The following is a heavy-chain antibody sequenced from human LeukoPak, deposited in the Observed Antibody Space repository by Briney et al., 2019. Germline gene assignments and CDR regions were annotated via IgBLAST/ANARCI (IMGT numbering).Heavy chain of an antibody. CDR1: GGSITYSYY. CDR3: ARSVSAAGTWFDP. CDR2: IYYSGST. D-gene: IGHD6-13*01. J-gene: IGHJ5*02. V-gene: IGHV4-59*08. Sequence: SETLSLTCTVSGGSITYSYYWSWIRQPPGKGLEWIGYIYYSGSTNYNPSLKSRVTISVDTSKNQFSLKLSSVTAAETAVYYCARSVSAAGTWFDPWGQGTLVTVSS.